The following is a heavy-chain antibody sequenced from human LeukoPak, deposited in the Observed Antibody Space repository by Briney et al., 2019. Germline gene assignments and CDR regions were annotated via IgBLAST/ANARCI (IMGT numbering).Heavy chain of an antibody. CDR2: IYSGGST. CDR3: ARRSAAKDAFDI. D-gene: IGHD6-25*01. CDR1: GFTVSSNY. V-gene: IGHV3-66*01. Sequence: GGSLRLSCAASGFTVSSNYMSWVRQAPGKGLEWVSVIYSGGSTYYADSVKGRFTISRDNAKNTLYLQMNSLRAEDTAVYYCARRSAAKDAFDIWGQGTMVTVSS. J-gene: IGHJ3*02.